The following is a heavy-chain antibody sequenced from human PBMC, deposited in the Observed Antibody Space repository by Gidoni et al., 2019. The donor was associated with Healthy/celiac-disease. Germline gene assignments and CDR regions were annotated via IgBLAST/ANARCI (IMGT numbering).Heavy chain of an antibody. CDR3: TTDGPGVAAPDY. CDR2: IKSKTDGGTT. CDR1: GFTFSNAW. Sequence: GFTFSNAWMSWVRQAPGKGLEWVGRIKSKTDGGTTDYAAPVKGRFTISRDDSKNTLYLQMNSLKTEDTAVYYCTTDGPGVAAPDYWGQGTLVTVSS. D-gene: IGHD2-15*01. V-gene: IGHV3-15*01. J-gene: IGHJ4*02.